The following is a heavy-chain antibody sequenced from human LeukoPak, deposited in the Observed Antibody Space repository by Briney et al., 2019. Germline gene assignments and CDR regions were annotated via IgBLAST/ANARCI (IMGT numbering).Heavy chain of an antibody. CDR1: GGSISSSSYY. Sequence: SETLSLTCTVSGGSISSSSYYWGWIRQPPGKGLEWIGSIYYSGSTYYNPSLKSRVTISVDTSKNQFSLKLSSVTAADTAVYYCARVAPDGLRCYYYMDVWGKGTTVTVSS. J-gene: IGHJ6*03. CDR3: ARVAPDGLRCYYYMDV. D-gene: IGHD1-14*01. CDR2: IYYSGST. V-gene: IGHV4-39*01.